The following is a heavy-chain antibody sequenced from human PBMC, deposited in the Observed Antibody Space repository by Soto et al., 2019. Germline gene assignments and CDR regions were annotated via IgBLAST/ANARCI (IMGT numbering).Heavy chain of an antibody. D-gene: IGHD3-10*01. J-gene: IGHJ6*02. V-gene: IGHV4-59*08. CDR2: IYYSGST. CDR1: GDSISSYY. CDR3: ARTKNGSGSYFSYYYGMDV. Sequence: SETLSLTCTVSGDSISSYYWSWIRQPPGKGLEWIGYIYYSGSTNYNPSLKSRVTISVDTSKNQFSLKLSSVTAADTAVYYCARTKNGSGSYFSYYYGMDVWGQGTTVTVSS.